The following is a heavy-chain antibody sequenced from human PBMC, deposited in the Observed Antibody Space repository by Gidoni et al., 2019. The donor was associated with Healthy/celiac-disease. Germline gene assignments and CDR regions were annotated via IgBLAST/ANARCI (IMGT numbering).Heavy chain of an antibody. V-gene: IGHV1-3*01. D-gene: IGHD3-22*01. J-gene: IGHJ3*02. CDR1: GYTFTSYA. Sequence: QVQLVQSGAEVKKPGASVKVSCKASGYTFTSYAMHWVRQAPGQRLEWMGWINAGNGNTKYSQKFQGRVTITRDTSASTAYMELSSLRSEDTAVYYCASLDPYYDSSPFLSIWGQGTMVTVSS. CDR2: INAGNGNT. CDR3: ASLDPYYDSSPFLSI.